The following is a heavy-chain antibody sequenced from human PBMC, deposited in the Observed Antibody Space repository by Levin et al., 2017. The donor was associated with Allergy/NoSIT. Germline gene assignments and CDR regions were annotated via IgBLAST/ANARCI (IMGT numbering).Heavy chain of an antibody. D-gene: IGHD3-10*01. CDR3: RWFGVYFDY. V-gene: IGHV3-15*01. CDR1: GFTFINAW. J-gene: IGHJ4*02. CDR2: IKSKTDGGTT. Sequence: NPGGSLRLSCAGSGFTFINAWMSWVRQAPGKGLEWIGQIKSKTDGGTTDYAAPVNGRFTISTDDSKNTLYLEMNSLKTEDTAVYYCRWFGVYFDYWGQGTLVTVSS.